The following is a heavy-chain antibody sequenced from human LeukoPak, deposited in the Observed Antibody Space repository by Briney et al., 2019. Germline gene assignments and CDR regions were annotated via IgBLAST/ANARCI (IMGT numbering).Heavy chain of an antibody. Sequence: PGGSLRLSCAASGFTFDDYTMHWVRQAPGQGLEWVSLISWDGGSTYYADSVKGRFTISRDNSKNSLYLQMNSLRTEDTALYYCAKDLRASSSYPPYYMDVWGKGTTVTVSS. CDR2: ISWDGGST. CDR3: AKDLRASSSYPPYYMDV. V-gene: IGHV3-43*01. D-gene: IGHD6-13*01. J-gene: IGHJ6*03. CDR1: GFTFDDYT.